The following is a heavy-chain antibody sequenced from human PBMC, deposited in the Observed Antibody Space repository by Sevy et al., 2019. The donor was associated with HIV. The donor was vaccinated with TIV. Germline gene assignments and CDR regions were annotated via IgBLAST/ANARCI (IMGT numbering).Heavy chain of an antibody. CDR1: GFTFSSYA. J-gene: IGHJ4*02. D-gene: IGHD3-22*01. CDR3: AKEGGGYYYDSSGLFDY. Sequence: GGSLRLSCAASGFTFSSYAMSWVRQAPGKGLEWVSAISGSGYLTYYTDSVKGRFTISRNNSKTTLYLQMNSLGAEDTAVYYCAKEGGGYYYDSSGLFDYWGQGTLVTVSS. CDR2: ISGSGYLT. V-gene: IGHV3-23*01.